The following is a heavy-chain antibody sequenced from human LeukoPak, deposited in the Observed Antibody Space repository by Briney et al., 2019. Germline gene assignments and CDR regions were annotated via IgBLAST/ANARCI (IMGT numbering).Heavy chain of an antibody. Sequence: VASVKVSCKASGYTFTSYGISWVRQAPGQGLEWMGWISAYNGNTNYAQKLQGRVTMTTDTSTSTAYMELRSLRSDDTAVYYCARTVGSSWYEHFDYWGQGTLVIVSS. CDR3: ARTVGSSWYEHFDY. D-gene: IGHD6-13*01. CDR2: ISAYNGNT. CDR1: GYTFTSYG. V-gene: IGHV1-18*01. J-gene: IGHJ4*02.